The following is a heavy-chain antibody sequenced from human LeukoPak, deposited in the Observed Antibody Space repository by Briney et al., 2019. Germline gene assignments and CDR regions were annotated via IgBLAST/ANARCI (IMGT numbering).Heavy chain of an antibody. V-gene: IGHV4-4*07. Sequence: PSETLSLTCTVSGGSIGSYHWSWFRQPAGKGREWIGRLSTSGSTNYNPSLKSRVTMSVDTSKNQFSLKLSSVTAADTAVYYCARGPYYCSGDSCYPCFDYWGQGTLVTVSS. CDR3: ARGPYYCSGDSCYPCFDY. D-gene: IGHD2-15*01. CDR2: LSTSGST. J-gene: IGHJ4*02. CDR1: GGSIGSYH.